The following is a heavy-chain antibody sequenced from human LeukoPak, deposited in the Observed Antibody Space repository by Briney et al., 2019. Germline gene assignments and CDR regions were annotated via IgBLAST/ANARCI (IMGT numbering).Heavy chain of an antibody. Sequence: TLSLTCTVSGGSISSYYWSWIRQPPGKALEWLALIYWNDDKRYSPSLKSRLTITKDTSKNKVVLTMTNMDPVDTATYYCAHRRKGSFDPWGQGTLVTVSS. CDR3: AHRRKGSFDP. CDR1: GGSISSYYW. J-gene: IGHJ5*02. CDR2: IYWNDDK. V-gene: IGHV2-5*01.